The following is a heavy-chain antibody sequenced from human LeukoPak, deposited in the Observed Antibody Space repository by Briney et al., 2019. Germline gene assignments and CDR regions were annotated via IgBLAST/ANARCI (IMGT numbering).Heavy chain of an antibody. V-gene: IGHV3-48*01. CDR1: GFTFSSYS. Sequence: GGSLRLSCAASGFTFSSYSMNWVRQAPGKGLEWVSYISSRSSTIYYADSVKGRFTISRDNAKNSLYLQMNSLRAEDTAVYYCARDDYGDYSKDYWGQGTLVTVSS. CDR2: ISSRSSTI. J-gene: IGHJ4*02. D-gene: IGHD4-17*01. CDR3: ARDDYGDYSKDY.